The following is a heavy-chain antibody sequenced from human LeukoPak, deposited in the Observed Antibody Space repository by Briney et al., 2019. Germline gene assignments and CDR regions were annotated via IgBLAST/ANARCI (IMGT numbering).Heavy chain of an antibody. CDR2: IFYSGIT. Sequence: SETLSLTCTVSGVSITTSTYYWAWIRQPPGEGLEYIGGIFYSGITYYSPSLKSRVTISLDTSKNQFSLKMSSVTAADTASYYCVRDHYYDSSVAYWGQGTLVTVSS. CDR3: VRDHYYDSSVAY. J-gene: IGHJ4*02. V-gene: IGHV4-39*07. CDR1: GVSITTSTYY. D-gene: IGHD3-22*01.